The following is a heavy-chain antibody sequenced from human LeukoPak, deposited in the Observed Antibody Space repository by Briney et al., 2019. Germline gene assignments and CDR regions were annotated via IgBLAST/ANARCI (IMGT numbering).Heavy chain of an antibody. D-gene: IGHD6-19*01. Sequence: ASVKVSCKASGYTFTGYYIHWVRQAPGQGLEWMGWIDPNSGDANYAQRFQGRVTMTRDTSIGTAYMELSGLRSHDTALYYCARDKSGNSGWYSYFDYWGQGTLVTVSS. J-gene: IGHJ4*02. CDR2: IDPNSGDA. V-gene: IGHV1-2*02. CDR1: GYTFTGYY. CDR3: ARDKSGNSGWYSYFDY.